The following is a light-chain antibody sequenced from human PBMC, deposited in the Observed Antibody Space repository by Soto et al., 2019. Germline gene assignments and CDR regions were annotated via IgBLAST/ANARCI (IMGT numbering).Light chain of an antibody. CDR3: CSYVGARTYV. Sequence: QSALTQPASVSGSPGQSITISCSGSISDVGSSGPVSWYQHHPGQVPKLIIYEGSRRPSGVSSRFSGSKTGNTASLTITGLQAEDEANYYCCSYVGARTYVFGTSPKVTVL. V-gene: IGLV2-23*01. CDR2: EGS. J-gene: IGLJ1*01. CDR1: ISDVGSSGP.